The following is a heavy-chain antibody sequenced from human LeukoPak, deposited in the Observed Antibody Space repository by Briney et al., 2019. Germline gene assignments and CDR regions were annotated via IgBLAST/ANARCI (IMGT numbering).Heavy chain of an antibody. Sequence: SETLSLTCAVYGGSFSGYYWSWIRQPPGKGLEWIGSIYHSGSTYYNPSLKSRVTISVDTSKNQFSLKLSSVTAADTAVYYCARDSRTKLGSSSSHFDYWGQGTLVTVSS. CDR2: IYHSGST. CDR3: ARDSRTKLGSSSSHFDY. V-gene: IGHV4-34*01. CDR1: GGSFSGYY. D-gene: IGHD6-13*01. J-gene: IGHJ4*02.